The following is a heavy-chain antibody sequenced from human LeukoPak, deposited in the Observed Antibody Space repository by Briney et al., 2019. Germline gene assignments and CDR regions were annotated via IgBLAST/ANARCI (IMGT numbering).Heavy chain of an antibody. CDR2: IYYSGST. CDR1: GGSVSSGDYY. J-gene: IGHJ4*02. V-gene: IGHV4-61*08. Sequence: SETLSLTCSVSGGSVSSGDYYRNWIRQPPGKGLEWVGYIYYSGSTNYNPSLKSRLSISVDRSKNQFSLKLKSVTAADTAVYYCAKHLYYGSGSLSPPSFEYWGQGTLVTVSS. D-gene: IGHD3-10*01. CDR3: AKHLYYGSGSLSPPSFEY.